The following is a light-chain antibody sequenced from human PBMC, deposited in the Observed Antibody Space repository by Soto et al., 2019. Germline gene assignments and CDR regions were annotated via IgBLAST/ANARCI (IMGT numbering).Light chain of an antibody. CDR3: SSYAGGRTFHVI. J-gene: IGLJ2*01. V-gene: IGLV2-23*03. CDR2: EGI. CDR1: SSDVGTHNL. Sequence: QSALTQPASVSGSPGQSITISCTGASSDVGTHNLVSWYRQHPGKAPKLMIYEGIKRPSGVSNRFSGSQSGSTASLTISGLLAEDEADYYCSSYAGGRTFHVIFGGGTKLTVL.